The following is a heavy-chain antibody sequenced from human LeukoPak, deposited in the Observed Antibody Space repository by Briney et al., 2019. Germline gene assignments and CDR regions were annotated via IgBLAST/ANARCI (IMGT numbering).Heavy chain of an antibody. CDR3: ARRGVGMAVDP. CDR1: GGSISSSSYN. V-gene: IGHV4-39*01. CDR2: IDNIGST. Sequence: SETLSLTCTVSGGSISSSSYNWAWIRQPPGKGLEWIGNIDNIGSTYYNPSLQSRVTISVDKSKDQLSLKLNSVTATDTAVYYCARRGVGMAVDPWGRGTLVTVSS. D-gene: IGHD3-10*01. J-gene: IGHJ5*02.